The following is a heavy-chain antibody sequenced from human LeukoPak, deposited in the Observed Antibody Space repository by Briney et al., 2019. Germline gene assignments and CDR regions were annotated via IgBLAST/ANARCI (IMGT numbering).Heavy chain of an antibody. D-gene: IGHD3-10*01. J-gene: IGHJ6*02. CDR2: INPNSGGT. V-gene: IGHV1-2*02. CDR1: VYTFTDYY. CDR3: ARMHPYTRLLWFGEDGMDV. Sequence: ASVTVSLKSSVYTFTDYYMHWVRQAPGQGGEWVGWINPNSGGTNYAQKFQGRVTMTRDTPISTAYMELSRLRSDDTAVYYCARMHPYTRLLWFGEDGMDVWGQGTTVTVSS.